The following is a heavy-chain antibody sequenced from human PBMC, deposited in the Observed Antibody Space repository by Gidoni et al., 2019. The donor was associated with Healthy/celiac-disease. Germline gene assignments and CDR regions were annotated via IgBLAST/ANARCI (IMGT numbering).Heavy chain of an antibody. V-gene: IGHV1-58*02. CDR1: GFTFTSSA. CDR2: IVVGSGNT. J-gene: IGHJ4*02. CDR3: AARGYSSFRENYFDY. Sequence: QMQLVQSGPEVKKPGTSVKVSCKASGFTFTSSAMQWVRQARGQRLEWIGWIVVGSGNTNYAEKFQERVTITRDMSTSTAYMELSSLRSEDTAVYYCAARGYSSFRENYFDYWGQGTLVTVSS. D-gene: IGHD6-6*01.